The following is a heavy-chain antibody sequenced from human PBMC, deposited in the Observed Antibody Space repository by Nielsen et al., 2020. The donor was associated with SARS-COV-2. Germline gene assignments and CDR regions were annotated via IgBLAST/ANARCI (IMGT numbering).Heavy chain of an antibody. J-gene: IGHJ4*02. CDR1: GDSMSDSNYY. V-gene: IGHV4-39*01. Sequence: SETLSLTCTVSGDSMSDSNYYWVWIRQPPGKGLEWIGSIYYSGITYYNSSLKRRVSMSVDTPNNQFSLRLSSVTAADTAVYYCARLNRRILEPLALASLRFDSWGPGRLVTVSS. D-gene: IGHD3-3*02. CDR3: ARLNRRILEPLALASLRFDS. CDR2: IYYSGIT.